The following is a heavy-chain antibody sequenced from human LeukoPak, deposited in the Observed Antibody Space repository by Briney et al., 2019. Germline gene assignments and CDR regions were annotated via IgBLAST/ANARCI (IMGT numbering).Heavy chain of an antibody. V-gene: IGHV3-30*04. CDR3: ARGTGYTYAFTGRERTKSRLDY. Sequence: GGSLRLSCAASGFTLSSYAIHWVRQAPAKGLEWVAVISYDGSNKYYADSVKGRFTISRDNSKNTLYLQMNSLRAEDTAVYYCARGTGYTYAFTGRERTKSRLDYWGQGTLVTVSS. J-gene: IGHJ4*02. CDR2: ISYDGSNK. CDR1: GFTLSSYA. D-gene: IGHD5-18*01.